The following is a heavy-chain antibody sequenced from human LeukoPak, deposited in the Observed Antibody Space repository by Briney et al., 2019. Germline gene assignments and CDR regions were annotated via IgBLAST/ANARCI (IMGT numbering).Heavy chain of an antibody. D-gene: IGHD6-6*01. CDR2: IYYSGST. CDR1: GGSVSSGGYY. Sequence: SETLSLTCTVSGGSVSSGGYYWSWIRQHPGKGLEWIGYIYYSGSTYYNPSLKSRVTISVDTSKNQFSLKLSSVTAADTAVYYCTHSSSRYYYYGMDVWGQGTTVTVSS. V-gene: IGHV4-31*03. J-gene: IGHJ6*02. CDR3: THSSSRYYYYGMDV.